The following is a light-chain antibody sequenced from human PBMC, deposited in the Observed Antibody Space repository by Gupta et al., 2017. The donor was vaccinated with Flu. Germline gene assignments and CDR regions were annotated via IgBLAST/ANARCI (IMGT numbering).Light chain of an antibody. CDR2: DAS. J-gene: IGKJ2*01. CDR3: QQYDDLPYT. CDR1: QDINNY. Sequence: DIQMTQSPSSLSASVGDRVTITCQASQDINNYLNWYQQKPGKAPKLLIYDASNVKTGVPSRFSGSGSGTDFTFTITSLQPEDIATYYCQQYDDLPYTFGQGTKLEIK. V-gene: IGKV1-33*01.